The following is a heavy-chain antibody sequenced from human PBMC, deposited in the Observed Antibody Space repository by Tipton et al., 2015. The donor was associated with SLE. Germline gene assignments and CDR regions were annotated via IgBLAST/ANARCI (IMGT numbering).Heavy chain of an antibody. Sequence: LSLTCTVSGGSISSGSYYWSWIRQPAGKGLEWIGRIHTSGSTNYNPSLKSRVTISVDTSKNQFSLKLSSVTAADTAVYYCARGGRLVEGPMDVWGKGTTVTVSS. D-gene: IGHD6-19*01. J-gene: IGHJ6*03. CDR3: ARGGRLVEGPMDV. CDR2: IHTSGST. V-gene: IGHV4-61*02. CDR1: GGSISSGSYY.